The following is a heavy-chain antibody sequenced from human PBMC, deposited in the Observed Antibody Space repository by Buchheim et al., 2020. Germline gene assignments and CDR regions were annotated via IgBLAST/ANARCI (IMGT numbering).Heavy chain of an antibody. CDR2: IYYSGST. CDR3: TRGNSGYDLGTTLTG. V-gene: IGHV4-30-4*01. D-gene: IGHD5-12*01. J-gene: IGHJ4*02. Sequence: QVQLQESGPGLVKPSQTLSLTCTVSGGSISSGDYYWSWIRQPPGKGLEWIGYIYYSGSTYYNPSLRRLVTISVDTSKNPVFLKLSSVTAADTAVYYCTRGNSGYDLGTTLTGWGQGTL. CDR1: GGSISSGDYY.